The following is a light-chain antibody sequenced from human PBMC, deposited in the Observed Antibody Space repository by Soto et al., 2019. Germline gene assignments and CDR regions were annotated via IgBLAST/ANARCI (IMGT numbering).Light chain of an antibody. V-gene: IGLV1-47*01. J-gene: IGLJ3*02. CDR2: RNN. Sequence: QSVLTQPPSASGTPGQRVTISCSGSTSNIGSTSVNWYQQVPGAAPKLLIYRNNQRPSGVPDRFSVSESGTSVSLAISGLRSEDEADYYCSAWDDSLSGWVFGGGTKLTVL. CDR3: SAWDDSLSGWV. CDR1: TSNIGSTS.